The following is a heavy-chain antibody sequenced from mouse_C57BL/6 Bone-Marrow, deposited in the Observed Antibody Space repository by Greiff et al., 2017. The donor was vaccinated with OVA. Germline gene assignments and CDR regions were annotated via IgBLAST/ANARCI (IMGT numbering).Heavy chain of an antibody. CDR2: ISSGGSYT. CDR3: ARRMITREDYAMDY. Sequence: EVMLVESGGDLVKPGGSLKLSCAASGFTFSSYGMSWVRQTPDKRLEWVATISSGGSYTYYPDSVKGRFTISRDNAKNTLYLQMSSLKSEDTAMYYCARRMITREDYAMDYWGQGTSVTVSS. D-gene: IGHD2-4*01. V-gene: IGHV5-6*02. J-gene: IGHJ4*01. CDR1: GFTFSSYG.